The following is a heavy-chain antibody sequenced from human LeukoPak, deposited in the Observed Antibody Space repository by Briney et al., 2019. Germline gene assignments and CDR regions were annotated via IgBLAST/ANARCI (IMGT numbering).Heavy chain of an antibody. J-gene: IGHJ4*02. V-gene: IGHV3-23*01. CDR3: AKDLRVGYYDSSGYFDY. D-gene: IGHD3-22*01. Sequence: GGSLRLSCAASGFTFSSYAMSWVRQAPGKGLEWVSAISGSGGSTYYADPVKGRFTISGDNSKNTLYLQMNSLRAEDTAVYYCAKDLRVGYYDSSGYFDYWGQGTLVTVSS. CDR1: GFTFSSYA. CDR2: ISGSGGST.